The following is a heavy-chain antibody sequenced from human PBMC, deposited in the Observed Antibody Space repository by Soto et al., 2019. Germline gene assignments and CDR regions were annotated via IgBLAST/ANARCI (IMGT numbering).Heavy chain of an antibody. J-gene: IGHJ4*02. V-gene: IGHV4-61*01. D-gene: IGHD6-25*01. CDR1: GGSVSSGSHY. CDR2: IYDRGST. Sequence: QVQLQESGPGLVKPSETLSLTCTVSGGSVSSGSHYWSWIRQPPGKGLEWIGYIYDRGSTNYNPSLKSGGTISVDASKNQFSLKLSYVTAADTAVYYCAGVAADIVDYWGQGTLVTVSS. CDR3: AGVAADIVDY.